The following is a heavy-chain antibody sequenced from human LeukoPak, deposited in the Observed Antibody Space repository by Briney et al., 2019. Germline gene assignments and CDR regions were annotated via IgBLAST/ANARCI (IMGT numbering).Heavy chain of an antibody. Sequence: GGSLRLSCAASEFTFSSYSMNWVRQAPGKGLEWVALIWDDGVNEYYADSVKGRFTVSRDNSKDTVYLQMNSPSAEDTAVYYCARAYSISPYNYFGPWGQGTLVTVSS. CDR2: IWDDGVNE. V-gene: IGHV3-33*08. D-gene: IGHD2-2*01. CDR1: EFTFSSYS. J-gene: IGHJ5*02. CDR3: ARAYSISPYNYFGP.